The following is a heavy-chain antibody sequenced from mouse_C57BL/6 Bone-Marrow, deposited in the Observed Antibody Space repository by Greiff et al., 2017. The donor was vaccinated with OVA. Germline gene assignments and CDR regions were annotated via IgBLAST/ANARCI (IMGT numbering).Heavy chain of an antibody. CDR1: GFTFSDFY. CDR3: ARDSYGRDWYFDV. J-gene: IGHJ1*03. D-gene: IGHD1-1*01. CDR2: SRNKANDYTT. Sequence: EVKVVESGGGLVQSGRSLRLSCATSGFTFSDFYMEWVRQAPGKGLEWIAASRNKANDYTTEYSASVKGRFIVSRDTSQSILYLQMNALRAEDTAIYYCARDSYGRDWYFDVWGTGTTVTVSS. V-gene: IGHV7-1*01.